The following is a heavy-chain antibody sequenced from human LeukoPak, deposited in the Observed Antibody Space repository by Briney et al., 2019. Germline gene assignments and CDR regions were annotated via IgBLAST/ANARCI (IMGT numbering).Heavy chain of an antibody. D-gene: IGHD3-22*01. J-gene: IGHJ3*02. CDR1: GPIVSTNY. CDR3: ARNWVAMIVVGDDALDI. Sequence: GGSLRLSCAVSGPIVSTNYMSWVRQAPGKGLEWISILYVNENRYYADSVKGRFTISRDIAKHSVYLQMNSLRADDTAVYYCARNWVAMIVVGDDALDIWGQGTMVTVSS. V-gene: IGHV3-66*01. CDR2: LYVNENR.